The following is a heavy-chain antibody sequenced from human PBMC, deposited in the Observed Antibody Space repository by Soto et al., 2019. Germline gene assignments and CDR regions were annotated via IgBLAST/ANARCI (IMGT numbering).Heavy chain of an antibody. CDR3: AREYVEYYDSSGYCAFDI. CDR2: ISSSSSTI. D-gene: IGHD3-22*01. Sequence: GGSLRLSCAASGFTFSSYSMNWVRQAPGKGLEWVSYISSSSSTIYYADSVKGRFTISRDNAKNSLYLQMNSLRAEDTAVYYCAREYVEYYDSSGYCAFDIWGQGTMVTVSS. V-gene: IGHV3-48*04. CDR1: GFTFSSYS. J-gene: IGHJ3*02.